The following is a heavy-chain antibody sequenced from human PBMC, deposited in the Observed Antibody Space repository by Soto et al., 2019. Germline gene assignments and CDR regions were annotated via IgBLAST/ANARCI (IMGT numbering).Heavy chain of an antibody. D-gene: IGHD3-3*01. V-gene: IGHV3-30-3*01. J-gene: IGHJ6*02. CDR3: ARGTTLAIFDYGMDV. CDR1: VFTFSNAW. CDR2: ISNDGSNY. Sequence: GGSLRLSCAASVFTFSNAWMNWVRQAPGKGLEWVAVISNDGSNYYYADSVGGRFTISRDNTKNTLFLQMSSLRGEDSGVYYCARGTTLAIFDYGMDVWGQGTTVTVSS.